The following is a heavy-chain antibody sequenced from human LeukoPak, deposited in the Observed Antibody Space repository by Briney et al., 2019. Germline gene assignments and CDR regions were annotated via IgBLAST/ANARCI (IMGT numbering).Heavy chain of an antibody. J-gene: IGHJ4*02. D-gene: IGHD3-16*02. CDR3: ARSTFGGIIVIGDY. V-gene: IGHV3-30*03. CDR2: ISYDGSSE. Sequence: GRSLRLSCVASGFIFSSHGMHWVRQAPGKGLEWVAVISYDGSSEYYADSVQGRFIISRDNSKNTLFLQMNSLRPEDTAVYYCARSTFGGIIVIGDYWGQGTLVTVSS. CDR1: GFIFSSHG.